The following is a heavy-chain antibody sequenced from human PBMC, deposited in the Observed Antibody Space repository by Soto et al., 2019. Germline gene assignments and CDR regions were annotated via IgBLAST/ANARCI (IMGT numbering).Heavy chain of an antibody. CDR1: GGSLSTYA. J-gene: IGHJ6*02. Sequence: SCKXSGGSLSTYAISCVRQAPGQGLEWMGGIIPIFGTPNYAQKFQGRVTITADRSTSTAYLELNSLRSEDTAVYYCAAPRTDGYKVPDPSTYYYYGLDVWGQGTTVTVSS. D-gene: IGHD5-12*01. CDR3: AAPRTDGYKVPDPSTYYYYGLDV. CDR2: IIPIFGTP. V-gene: IGHV1-69*06.